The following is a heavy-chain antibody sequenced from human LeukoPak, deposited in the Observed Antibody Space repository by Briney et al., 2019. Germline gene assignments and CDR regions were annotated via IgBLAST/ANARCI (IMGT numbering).Heavy chain of an antibody. D-gene: IGHD6-19*01. V-gene: IGHV4-39*01. Sequence: PSETLSLTCTVSGGSISSSGYYWGWIRQPPGKGLEWIGSIYYSGSTYYNPSLKSRVTISVDTSKNQFSLKLSSVTAADTAVSYCARHRLVGGVDYWGQGTLVTVSS. J-gene: IGHJ4*02. CDR1: GGSISSSGYY. CDR3: ARHRLVGGVDY. CDR2: IYYSGST.